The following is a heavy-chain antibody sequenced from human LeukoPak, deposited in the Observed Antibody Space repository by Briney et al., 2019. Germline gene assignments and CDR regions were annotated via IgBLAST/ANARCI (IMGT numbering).Heavy chain of an antibody. CDR2: IYTNGRT. D-gene: IGHD6-6*01. Sequence: SETLSLTCSGSGVSVSSFQLSWIRQSPGKGLEWIGDIYTNGRTNSNPSLKSRVTMTLDTSKNQFSLKLTSVRAADTAVYYCATSNDAKLVPCDQWGQGSLVPVPS. V-gene: IGHV4-4*09. CDR3: ATSNDAKLVPCDQ. J-gene: IGHJ4*02. CDR1: GVSVSSFQ.